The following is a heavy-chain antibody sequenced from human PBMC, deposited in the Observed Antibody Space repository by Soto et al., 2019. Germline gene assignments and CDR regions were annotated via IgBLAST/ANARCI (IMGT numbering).Heavy chain of an antibody. CDR2: IHLRGKT. Sequence: QVHLQESGPGLVQPSGTMSLTCAVSGGSISGANFWSWVRQPPGKGLEWIGEIHLRGKTSHNPSLQGRVTIALDQSQNQMSPTLSSVTAADTAVYYCARELFGGYSPAGYCGQGTLVTVSS. CDR1: GGSISGANF. V-gene: IGHV4-4*02. J-gene: IGHJ4*02. CDR3: ARELFGGYSPAGY. D-gene: IGHD6-25*01.